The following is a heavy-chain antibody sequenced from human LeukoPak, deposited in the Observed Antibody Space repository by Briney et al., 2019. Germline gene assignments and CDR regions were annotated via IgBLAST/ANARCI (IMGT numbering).Heavy chain of an antibody. CDR1: GFTFSSYA. D-gene: IGHD4/OR15-4a*01. V-gene: IGHV3-23*01. CDR3: ARDVDYANPRHDY. CDR2: ISGSGGST. Sequence: GGSLRLSCAASGFTFSSYAMSWVRQAPGKGLEWVSAISGSGGSTYYADSVKGRFTISRDNSKNSLYLQMNSLRAEDTAVYYCARDVDYANPRHDYWGQGTLVTVSS. J-gene: IGHJ4*02.